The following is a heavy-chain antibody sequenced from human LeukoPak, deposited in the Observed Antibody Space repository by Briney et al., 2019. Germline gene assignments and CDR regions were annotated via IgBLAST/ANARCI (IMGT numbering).Heavy chain of an antibody. J-gene: IGHJ6*02. D-gene: IGHD3-3*01. CDR3: ARPIVLRFLEWSHYGMDV. V-gene: IGHV1-2*02. CDR2: INPNSGGT. Sequence: ASVTLSCKASGHTFTGYYMHWVRQAPGQGLEWMGWINPNSGGTNYAQKFQGRVTMTRDMSISTAYMELSRLRSDDTAVYYCARPIVLRFLEWSHYGMDVWGQGTTVTVSS. CDR1: GHTFTGYY.